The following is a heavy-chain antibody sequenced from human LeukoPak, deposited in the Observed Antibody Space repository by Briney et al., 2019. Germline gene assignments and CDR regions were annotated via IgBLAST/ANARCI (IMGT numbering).Heavy chain of an antibody. Sequence: PGGSLRLSCAASGFTFSSYEMNWVRQAPGKGLEWVSYISSSATTIYYADSVKDRFTISRDNAKNSLYPQMNSLRAEDTAVYYCASHQYYYDSSGYYDRLFDYWAREPWSPSPQ. D-gene: IGHD3-22*01. CDR1: GFTFSSYE. V-gene: IGHV3-48*03. CDR2: ISSSATTI. CDR3: ASHQYYYDSSGYYDRLFDY. J-gene: IGHJ4*02.